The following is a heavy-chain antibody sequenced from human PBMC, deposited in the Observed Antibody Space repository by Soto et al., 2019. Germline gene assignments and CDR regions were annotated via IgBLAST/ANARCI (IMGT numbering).Heavy chain of an antibody. CDR1: DGFIYNYY. CDR3: AGSCNSSSCPDHHFFALEV. D-gene: IGHD2-2*01. CDR2: ISDGGSN. V-gene: IGHV4-59*01. Sequence: TLSLTCTVPDGFIYNYYWNWLRQSPGEGLEWTGYISDGGSNNYNHSLKGRGTISVDTSKKQVYLQLSSVTAADTTRYFCAGSCNSSSCPDHHFFALEVWGQGTKVTVYS. J-gene: IGHJ6*02.